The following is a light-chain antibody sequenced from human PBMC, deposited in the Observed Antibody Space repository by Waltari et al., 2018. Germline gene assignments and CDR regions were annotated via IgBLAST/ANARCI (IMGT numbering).Light chain of an antibody. J-gene: IGLJ1*01. CDR3: SSYASSTTRV. Sequence: QSALTQPASVSGSPGQSITISCNGTSSNVGGYNYVPWYQQHLGKAPKLMIYGVSNRPSGVSARFSGSKSGNTASLTISGLQAEDEADYYCSSYASSTTRVFGSGTKVTVL. CDR1: SSNVGGYNY. V-gene: IGLV2-14*01. CDR2: GVS.